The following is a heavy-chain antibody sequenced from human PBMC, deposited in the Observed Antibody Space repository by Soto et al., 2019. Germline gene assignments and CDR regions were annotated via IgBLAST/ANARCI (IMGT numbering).Heavy chain of an antibody. D-gene: IGHD3-16*01. CDR2: IYYSGST. V-gene: IGHV4-39*01. CDR3: ARLNFHRYYYYGMDV. J-gene: IGHJ6*02. CDR1: GGSISSSSYY. Sequence: SETLSLTCTVSGGSISSSSYYWGWIRQPPGKGLEWIGSIYYSGSTYYNPSLKSRVTISVDTSKNQFSLKLSSVTAADTAVYYCARLNFHRYYYYGMDVWGQGTTVTVSS.